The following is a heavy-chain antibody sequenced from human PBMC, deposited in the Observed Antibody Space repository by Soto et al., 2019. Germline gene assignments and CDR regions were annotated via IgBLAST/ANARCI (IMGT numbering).Heavy chain of an antibody. Sequence: GGSLRLSCAASGFTFSIYAMHWVRQAPGKGLEWVAVISYDGSNKYYADSVKGRFTISRDNSKNTLYLQMNSLRAEDTAVYYCAREDWRYTAMTKNYYYGMDVWGQGTTVTVSS. D-gene: IGHD5-18*01. CDR3: AREDWRYTAMTKNYYYGMDV. CDR2: ISYDGSNK. CDR1: GFTFSIYA. J-gene: IGHJ6*02. V-gene: IGHV3-30-3*01.